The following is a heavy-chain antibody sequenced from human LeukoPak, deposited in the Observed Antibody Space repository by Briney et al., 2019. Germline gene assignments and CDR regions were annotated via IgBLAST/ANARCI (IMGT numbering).Heavy chain of an antibody. J-gene: IGHJ4*02. CDR1: GDSITTYY. Sequence: SETLSLTRSVSGDSITTYYWSWIRQPARKGLEWIGRINTSGSTNYNPSLKSRVTMSVDTSKNQFSLKLSSVTAADTAVYYCAKHRYSSPTNYYFDSWGQGTLVTVSS. V-gene: IGHV4-4*07. CDR2: INTSGST. CDR3: AKHRYSSPTNYYFDS. D-gene: IGHD6-13*01.